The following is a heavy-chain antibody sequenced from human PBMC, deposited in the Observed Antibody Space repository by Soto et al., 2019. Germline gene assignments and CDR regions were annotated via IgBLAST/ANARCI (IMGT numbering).Heavy chain of an antibody. J-gene: IGHJ4*02. V-gene: IGHV1-2*02. CDR3: ARAPRWLQLNYFDY. Sequence: ASVKVSCKASGYTFTGYYMHWVRQAPGQGLEWMGWINPNSGGTNYAQKFQGRVTVTRDTSISTAYMELSRLRSDDTAVYYCARAPRWLQLNYFDYWGQGTLVTVSS. CDR2: INPNSGGT. CDR1: GYTFTGYY. D-gene: IGHD5-12*01.